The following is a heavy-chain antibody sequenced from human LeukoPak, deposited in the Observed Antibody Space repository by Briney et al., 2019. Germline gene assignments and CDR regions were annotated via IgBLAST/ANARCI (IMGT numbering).Heavy chain of an antibody. CDR1: GFTFDDYA. V-gene: IGHV3-9*01. CDR2: ISWNSGSI. CDR3: AKGLVVEWLSGMDV. Sequence: GRSLRLSCAASGFTFDDYAMHWVRQAPGKGLEWVSGISWNSGSIGYADSVKGRFTISRDNAKNSLYLQMNSLRAEDTALYYCAKGLVVEWLSGMDVWGQGTTVTVSS. J-gene: IGHJ6*02. D-gene: IGHD3-3*01.